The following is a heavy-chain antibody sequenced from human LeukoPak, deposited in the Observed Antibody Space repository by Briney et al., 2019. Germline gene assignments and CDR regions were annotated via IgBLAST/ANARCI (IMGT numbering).Heavy chain of an antibody. CDR3: TTANYYDSSGDVL. J-gene: IGHJ4*02. Sequence: GGSLRLSCAASGFTFSNAWMSWVRQAPGKGLEWVGRIKSKTDGGTTDYAAPVKGRFTISRDDSKNTLYLQMNSLKTEDTAVHYCTTANYYDSSGDVLGGQGTLVTVSS. V-gene: IGHV3-15*01. CDR1: GFTFSNAW. D-gene: IGHD3-22*01. CDR2: IKSKTDGGTT.